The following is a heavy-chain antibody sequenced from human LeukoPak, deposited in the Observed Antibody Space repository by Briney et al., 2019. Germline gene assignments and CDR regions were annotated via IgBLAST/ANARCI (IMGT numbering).Heavy chain of an antibody. Sequence: GGSLRLSCAASGFTFNNYAMTWVRQAPGKGLEWVSSISSSSSYIYYADSVKGRFTISRDNAKNSLYLQMNSLRAEDTAVYYCARDRTTGYSSYIDVWGKGTTVTVSS. J-gene: IGHJ6*03. CDR3: ARDRTTGYSSYIDV. CDR1: GFTFNNYA. D-gene: IGHD4-17*01. V-gene: IGHV3-21*01. CDR2: ISSSSSYI.